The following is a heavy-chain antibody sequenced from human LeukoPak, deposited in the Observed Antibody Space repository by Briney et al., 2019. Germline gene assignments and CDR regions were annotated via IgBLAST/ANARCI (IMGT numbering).Heavy chain of an antibody. CDR2: ITSSGIRT. CDR3: VKESCRLMVTNFDY. V-gene: IGHV3-23*01. Sequence: GGSLRLSCVVSGFAFNSYGMSWVRQAPGKGLEWVSSITSSGIRTYNADSVKGRFTISRDNSKNTLYLQMNSLTVEDTAVYYCVKESCRLMVTNFDYWGQGTLVTVSS. J-gene: IGHJ4*02. D-gene: IGHD5-18*01. CDR1: GFAFNSYG.